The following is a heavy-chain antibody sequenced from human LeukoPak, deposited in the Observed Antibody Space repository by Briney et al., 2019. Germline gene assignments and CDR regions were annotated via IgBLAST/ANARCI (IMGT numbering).Heavy chain of an antibody. Sequence: GESLKISCKGSGYSFTSYWIGWVRQMPGKGLEGMGIIYPGDSDTRYSPSFQGQVTISADKSISTAYLQWSSLKASDTAMYYCARHPAPGVREDEYYYYMDVWGKGTTVTVSS. CDR2: IYPGDSDT. J-gene: IGHJ6*03. V-gene: IGHV5-51*01. CDR1: GYSFTSYW. CDR3: ARHPAPGVREDEYYYYMDV. D-gene: IGHD3-10*01.